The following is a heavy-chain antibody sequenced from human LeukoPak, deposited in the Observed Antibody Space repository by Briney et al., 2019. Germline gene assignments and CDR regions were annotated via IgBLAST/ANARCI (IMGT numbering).Heavy chain of an antibody. V-gene: IGHV4-59*08. CDR3: ARLTFSSSTSSIAGAFDI. CDR2: IYYSESS. CDR1: GHFLSRYY. D-gene: IGHD2-2*01. Sequence: PSDTLSLTCTVCGHFLSRYYGMGMRRSRGRGREWSGYIYYSESSNNNPSLDSRVTISVDTSKNQISLKLSSVTAADTAVYYCARLTFSSSTSSIAGAFDIWDQGTVVTVSS. J-gene: IGHJ3*02.